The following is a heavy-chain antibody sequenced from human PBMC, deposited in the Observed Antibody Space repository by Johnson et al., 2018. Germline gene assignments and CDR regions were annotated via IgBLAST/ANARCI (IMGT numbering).Heavy chain of an antibody. CDR1: GFTFSSYG. Sequence: QVQLVQSGGGVVQPGRSLRLSCAASGFTFSSYGMHWVRQAPGKGLEWVAVIWDDGINKYYADSVKGRFTISRDNSKNTLYLQMNSLRAEDTAVYYCARLSINDAFDIWGQGTMVTVSS. J-gene: IGHJ3*02. V-gene: IGHV3-33*01. CDR2: IWDDGINK. CDR3: ARLSINDAFDI. D-gene: IGHD3-3*02.